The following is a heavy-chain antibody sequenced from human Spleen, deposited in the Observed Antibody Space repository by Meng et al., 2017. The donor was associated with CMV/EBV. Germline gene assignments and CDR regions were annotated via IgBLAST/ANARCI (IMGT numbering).Heavy chain of an antibody. V-gene: IGHV6-1*01. J-gene: IGHJ6*02. CDR2: TYYRSKWYN. Sequence: LRLSCALSGASVSSNTAAWNWIRQSPSRGLEWLGRTYYRSKWYNDYAVSVKSRITINPDTSKNQFSLQLNSVTPEDTAVYYCAREVTGYCSSTSCTHGMDVWGQGTTVTVSS. CDR1: GASVSSNTAA. D-gene: IGHD2-2*01. CDR3: AREVTGYCSSTSCTHGMDV.